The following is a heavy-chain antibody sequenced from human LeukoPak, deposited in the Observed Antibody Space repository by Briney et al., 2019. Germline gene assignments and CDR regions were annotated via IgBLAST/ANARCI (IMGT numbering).Heavy chain of an antibody. CDR1: GLTFSSYG. D-gene: IGHD3-10*01. V-gene: IGHV3-30*18. J-gene: IGHJ6*04. CDR3: AKDRGVPYYYGMDV. Sequence: GGSLRLSCAASGLTFSSYGMHWVRQAPGKGLEWVAVISYDGSNKYYADSVKGRFTISRDNSKNTLYLQMNSLRAEDTAVYYCAKDRGVPYYYGMDVWGKGTTVTVSS. CDR2: ISYDGSNK.